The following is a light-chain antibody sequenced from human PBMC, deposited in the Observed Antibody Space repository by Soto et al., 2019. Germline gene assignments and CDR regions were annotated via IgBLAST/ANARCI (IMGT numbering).Light chain of an antibody. CDR2: WAS. J-gene: IGKJ4*01. CDR1: QTVLYSSNNKNY. V-gene: IGKV4-1*01. CDR3: QQYYTTPLT. Sequence: DIVMTQSPDSLAVSLGERATINCQSSQTVLYSSNNKNYLAWYQQKPGQPPKLLIYWASSRESGVPDRFSGSGSGTDFTLTISSLQAEDVAVYYCQQYYTTPLTFSGGTKVEIK.